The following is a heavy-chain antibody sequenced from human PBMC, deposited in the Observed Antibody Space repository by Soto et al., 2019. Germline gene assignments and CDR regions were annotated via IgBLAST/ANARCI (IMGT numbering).Heavy chain of an antibody. D-gene: IGHD3-22*01. CDR2: ISYDGSNK. Sequence: PWGSLRLSCAASGFTFSSYAIHFFRHSPFKGLEWVAVISYDGSNKYYADSVKGRFTISRDNSKNTLYLQMNSLRAEDTAVYYCARSYYYDSSGQGWFDPWGQGTLVTVSS. J-gene: IGHJ5*02. CDR3: ARSYYYDSSGQGWFDP. CDR1: GFTFSSYA. V-gene: IGHV3-30-3*01.